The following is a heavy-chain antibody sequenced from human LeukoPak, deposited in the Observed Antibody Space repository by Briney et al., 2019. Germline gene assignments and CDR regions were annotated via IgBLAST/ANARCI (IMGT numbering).Heavy chain of an antibody. CDR1: GYTFTSYG. D-gene: IGHD3-9*01. J-gene: IGHJ4*02. Sequence: ASVKVSFKASGYTFTSYGISWVRQAPGQGLEWMGWISAYNGNTNYAQKLQGRVTMTTDTSTSTAYMELRSLRSDDTAVYYCARDGRERGYDILTGYSPEVDYWGQGTLVTVSS. V-gene: IGHV1-18*01. CDR2: ISAYNGNT. CDR3: ARDGRERGYDILTGYSPEVDY.